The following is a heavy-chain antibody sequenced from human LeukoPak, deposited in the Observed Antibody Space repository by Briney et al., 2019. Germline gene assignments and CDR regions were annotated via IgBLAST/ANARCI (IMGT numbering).Heavy chain of an antibody. CDR2: ISAYNGNT. D-gene: IGHD6-6*01. CDR1: AYTFTSYG. Sequence: ASVKVSCKSSAYTFTSYGISLVRHAPGQGLEWVGWISAYNGNTNYAQKLQGRVTMTTDTSTSTAYMELRSLRSDDTAVYYCARAAEYTTDFDYWGEGTLVTVSS. CDR3: ARAAEYTTDFDY. V-gene: IGHV1-18*01. J-gene: IGHJ4*02.